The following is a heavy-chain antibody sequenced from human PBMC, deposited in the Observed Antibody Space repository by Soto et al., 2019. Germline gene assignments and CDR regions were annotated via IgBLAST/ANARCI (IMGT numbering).Heavy chain of an antibody. J-gene: IGHJ4*02. CDR2: ISYDGSNK. CDR1: GFTFNNYA. CDR3: ARDGVDIVATIQLDY. V-gene: IGHV3-30-3*01. Sequence: QVQLVESGGGVVQPGRSLRLSCAASGFTFNNYAMHWVRQAPGKGLEWVAVISYDGSNKYYADSVKGRFTISRDNSKNTLYLQMNSLRAEDTAVYYCARDGVDIVATIQLDYWGKGTLVTVSS. D-gene: IGHD5-12*01.